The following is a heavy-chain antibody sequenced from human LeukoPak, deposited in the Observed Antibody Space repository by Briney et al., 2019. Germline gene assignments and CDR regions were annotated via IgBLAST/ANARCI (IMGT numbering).Heavy chain of an antibody. CDR3: ATNPAAAAQSYYYYYYMDV. Sequence: GASLRLSCAASGFTFDDYAMHWVRQAPGKGLEWVSLISGDGGSTYYADSVKGRFTISRDNSKNSLYLQMNSLRTEDTALYYCATNPAAAAQSYYYYYYMDVWGKGTTVTVSS. V-gene: IGHV3-43*02. J-gene: IGHJ6*03. CDR2: ISGDGGST. D-gene: IGHD6-13*01. CDR1: GFTFDDYA.